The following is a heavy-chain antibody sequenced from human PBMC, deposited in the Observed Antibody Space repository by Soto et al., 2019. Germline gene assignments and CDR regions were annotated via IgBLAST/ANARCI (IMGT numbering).Heavy chain of an antibody. J-gene: IGHJ6*02. D-gene: IGHD3-16*01. V-gene: IGHV3-74*01. CDR2: INSDGSST. CDR1: GFTFSSYW. CDR3: ARGQMITYYYYGMDV. Sequence: GGSLRLSCASSGFTFSSYWMHWVRQAPGKGLVWVSLINSDGSSTSYADSVRGRFTFSRDNAKNTLYLQMNSLRAEDTAVYYCARGQMITYYYYGMDVWGQGTTVTVSS.